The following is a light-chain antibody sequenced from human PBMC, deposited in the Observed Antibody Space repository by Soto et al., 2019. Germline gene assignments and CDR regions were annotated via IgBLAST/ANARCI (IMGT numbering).Light chain of an antibody. CDR2: GAS. Sequence: EIVLTQSPGTLSLSPGERATLSCRASQSVSSSYLAWYQQKPGQAPRLLIYGASSRATGIPDRFSGSGSGTDFTLTISRVEPEDFAVNYCQQYGSSPYTFGQGNKLEI. CDR1: QSVSSSY. V-gene: IGKV3-20*01. J-gene: IGKJ2*01. CDR3: QQYGSSPYT.